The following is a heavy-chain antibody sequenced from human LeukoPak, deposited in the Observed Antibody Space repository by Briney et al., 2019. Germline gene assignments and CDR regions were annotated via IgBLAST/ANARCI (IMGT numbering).Heavy chain of an antibody. J-gene: IGHJ4*02. CDR2: IYHSGST. D-gene: IGHD1-26*01. CDR1: GYSISSGYY. Sequence: ASETLSLTCAVSGYSISSGYYWGWIRQPPGKGLEWIGSIYHSGSTYYNPSLKSRVTISVDTSKYQFSLELSSVTAADTAVYYCASEPIIVGASTVDYWGQGTLVTVSS. V-gene: IGHV4-38-2*01. CDR3: ASEPIIVGASTVDY.